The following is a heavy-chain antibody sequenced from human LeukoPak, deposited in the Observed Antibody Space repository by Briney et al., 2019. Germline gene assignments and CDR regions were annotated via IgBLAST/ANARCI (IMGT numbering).Heavy chain of an antibody. CDR1: GYTLTELS. D-gene: IGHD4-17*01. Sequence: APVKVSCKVSGYTLTELSMHWVRQAPGKGLEWMGGSDPEDGETIYAQKFQGRVTMTEDTSTDTAYMELSSLRSEDTAVYYCATGLVGLYGDYVGYWGQGTLVTVSS. CDR2: SDPEDGET. J-gene: IGHJ4*02. CDR3: ATGLVGLYGDYVGY. V-gene: IGHV1-24*01.